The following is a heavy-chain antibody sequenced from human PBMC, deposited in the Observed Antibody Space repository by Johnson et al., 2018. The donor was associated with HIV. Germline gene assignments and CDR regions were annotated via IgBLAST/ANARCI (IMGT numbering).Heavy chain of an antibody. CDR1: GFTFGSYA. Sequence: VQLVESWGGLVQPGGSLRLSCAASGFTFGSYAMSWVRQAPGEGLEWVSTVGGSTSSTSYADSVKGRFTISRDNSNNTRYLQMNSLRAEDTAVYYCAKYKDNWNYGAFDIWGQGTMVTVSS. J-gene: IGHJ3*02. V-gene: IGHV3-23*04. D-gene: IGHD1-7*01. CDR3: AKYKDNWNYGAFDI. CDR2: VGGSTSST.